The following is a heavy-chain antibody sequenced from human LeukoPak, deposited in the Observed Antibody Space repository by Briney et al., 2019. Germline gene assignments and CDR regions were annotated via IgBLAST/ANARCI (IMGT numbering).Heavy chain of an antibody. CDR3: ARDLTRIAVAGTGNY. CDR2: INPSIGVT. D-gene: IGHD6-19*01. J-gene: IGHJ4*02. CDR1: GYTFTGYY. V-gene: IGHV1-2*02. Sequence: ASVKVSCKASGYTFTGYYMHWVRQAPGQGLEWMGWINPSIGVTNYAQDFQGRVTMTRDTSISTAYMELSRLRSDDTAVYYCARDLTRIAVAGTGNYWGQGTLVTVSS.